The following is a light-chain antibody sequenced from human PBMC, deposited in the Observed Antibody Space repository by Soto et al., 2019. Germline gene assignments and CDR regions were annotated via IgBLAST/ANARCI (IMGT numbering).Light chain of an antibody. Sequence: EVVLTQSPATLSLSPGERATLSCRASQSIRNYLARYQQKPGQAPRLLIYDASNRATGIPSRFSGSGSGTDFILTISSLEHEASGVYYCQQRNDWVTFGGGTKVEIK. CDR3: QQRNDWVT. CDR1: QSIRNY. J-gene: IGKJ4*01. CDR2: DAS. V-gene: IGKV3-11*01.